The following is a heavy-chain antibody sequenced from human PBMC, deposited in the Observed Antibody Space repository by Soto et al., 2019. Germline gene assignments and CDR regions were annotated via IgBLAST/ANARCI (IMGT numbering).Heavy chain of an antibody. J-gene: IGHJ5*02. CDR3: ARASVVVAASHWFDP. CDR2: IYYSGST. D-gene: IGHD2-15*01. CDR1: GGSISSYY. V-gene: IGHV4-59*07. Sequence: SDTLSLTCTVSGGSISSYYWSWIRQPPGKGLEWIGYIYYSGSTNYNPSLKSRVTVSVDTSKNQFSLKLSSVTAADTAVYYCARASVVVAASHWFDPWGQGTLVTVSS.